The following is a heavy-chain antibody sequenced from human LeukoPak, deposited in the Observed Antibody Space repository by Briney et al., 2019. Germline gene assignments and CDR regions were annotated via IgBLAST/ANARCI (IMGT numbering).Heavy chain of an antibody. Sequence: GESQKISCKGSGYSFTSYWIGWVRQMPGKGLEWMGIIYPGDSDTRYSPSFQGQVTISADKSLSTAYLQWSCLKASDTAKYNCARPPGPPCYFDLWGRGTLVTVSS. CDR1: GYSFTSYW. J-gene: IGHJ2*01. CDR3: ARPPGPPCYFDL. V-gene: IGHV5-51*01. CDR2: IYPGDSDT.